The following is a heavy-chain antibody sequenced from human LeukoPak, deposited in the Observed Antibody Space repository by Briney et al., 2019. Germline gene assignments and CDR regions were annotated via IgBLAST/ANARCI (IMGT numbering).Heavy chain of an antibody. CDR3: ARVVLRRGPGIAVAGSWTPPVDV. CDR1: GGSFSGYY. V-gene: IGHV4-34*01. Sequence: PSETLSLTCAVYGGSFSGYYWSWIRQPPGKGLEWIGEINHSGSTNYNPSLKSRVTISVDTSKNQFSLKLSSVTAADTAVYYCARVVLRRGPGIAVAGSWTPPVDVWGQGTTVTVSS. D-gene: IGHD6-19*01. J-gene: IGHJ6*02. CDR2: INHSGST.